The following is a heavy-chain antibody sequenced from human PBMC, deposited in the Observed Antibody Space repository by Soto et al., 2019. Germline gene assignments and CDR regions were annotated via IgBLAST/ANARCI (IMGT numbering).Heavy chain of an antibody. CDR1: GFTFSNSA. CDR2: ISSNGGST. Sequence: VQLVESGGGLVQPGGSLRLSCAASGFTFSNSAMHWVRQAPGKGLEYVSAISSNGGSTYHANSVKGRFTISRDNSKNTLYLQMGSLRAEDMAVYYCAGSGSSWFLDYWGQGALVTVSS. V-gene: IGHV3-64*01. D-gene: IGHD6-13*01. J-gene: IGHJ4*02. CDR3: AGSGSSWFLDY.